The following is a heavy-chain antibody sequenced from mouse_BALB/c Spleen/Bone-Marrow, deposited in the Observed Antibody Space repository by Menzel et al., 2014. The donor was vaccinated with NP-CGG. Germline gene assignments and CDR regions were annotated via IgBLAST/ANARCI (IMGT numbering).Heavy chain of an antibody. CDR2: INPNNGNT. CDR1: GYTFTDYY. V-gene: IGHV1-26*01. J-gene: IGHJ4*01. Sequence: VQLKQSGPDLVKPGASVKMSCKASGYTFTDYYMKWVKRSHGKSLGWIGDINPNNGNTFYNQKFKGKATLTVDKSSTTAYMQLNSLTSEDSAVYYCARSRAMDYWGQGTSVTVSS. CDR3: ARSRAMDY.